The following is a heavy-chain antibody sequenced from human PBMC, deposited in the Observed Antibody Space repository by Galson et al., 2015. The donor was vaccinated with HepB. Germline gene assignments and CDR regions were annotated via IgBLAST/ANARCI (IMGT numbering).Heavy chain of an antibody. V-gene: IGHV5-51*01. CDR2: IYPGDSDT. Sequence: QSGAEVKKPGESLKISCKGSGCSFTSYWIGWVRQMPGKGLEWMGIIYPGDSDTRYSPSFQGQVTISADKSISTAYLQWSSLKASDTAMYYCARQKGRITMIVVGLDAFDIWGQGTMVTVSS. D-gene: IGHD3-22*01. CDR1: GCSFTSYW. J-gene: IGHJ3*02. CDR3: ARQKGRITMIVVGLDAFDI.